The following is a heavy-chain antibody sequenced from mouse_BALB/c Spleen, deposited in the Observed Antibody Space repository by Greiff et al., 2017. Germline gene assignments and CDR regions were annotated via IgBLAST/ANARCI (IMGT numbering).Heavy chain of an antibody. V-gene: IGHV5-17*02. CDR2: ISSGSSTI. CDR3: ARSRYDHYFDD. Sequence: EVNVVESGGGLVQPGGSRKLSCAASGFTFSSFGMHWVRQAPEKGLEWVAYISSGSSTIYYADTVKGRFTISRDNPKNTLFLQMTSLRSEDTAMYYCARSRYDHYFDDWGQGTTLTVSS. J-gene: IGHJ2*01. D-gene: IGHD2-14*01. CDR1: GFTFSSFG.